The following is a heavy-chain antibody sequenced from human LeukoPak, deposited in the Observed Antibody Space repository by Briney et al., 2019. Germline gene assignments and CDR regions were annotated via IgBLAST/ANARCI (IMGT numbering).Heavy chain of an antibody. CDR2: IYPGDSDT. Sequence: GGSLKISCKGSGYNFSSYWIGWGRHMPGESLEWIGNIYPGDSDTRYSPSFQGQVTISADKSISTAYLQWSSLKASDTAMYYCARHTLDGDYYDSSGYQGLPLFDYWGQGTLVTVSS. CDR1: GYNFSSYW. CDR3: ARHTLDGDYYDSSGYQGLPLFDY. D-gene: IGHD3-22*01. V-gene: IGHV5-51*01. J-gene: IGHJ4*02.